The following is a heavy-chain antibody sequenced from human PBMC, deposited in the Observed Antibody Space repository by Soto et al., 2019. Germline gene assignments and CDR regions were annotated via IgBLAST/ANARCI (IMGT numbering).Heavy chain of an antibody. CDR1: GGTCSSYA. Sequence: ASVKVSCKASGGTCSSYAISWVRQAPGQGLEWMGGIIPIFGTANYARKFQGRVTITADESTSTAYMELSSLRSEDTAVYYCARSTSAVRINWFDPWGQGTLVTVSS. D-gene: IGHD3-16*01. V-gene: IGHV1-69*13. CDR3: ARSTSAVRINWFDP. CDR2: IIPIFGTA. J-gene: IGHJ5*02.